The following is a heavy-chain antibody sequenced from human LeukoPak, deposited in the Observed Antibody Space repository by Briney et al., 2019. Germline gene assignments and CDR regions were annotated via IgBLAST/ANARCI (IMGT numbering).Heavy chain of an antibody. CDR3: ARNSGISYGYPFDF. CDR2: IHYSGST. V-gene: IGHV4-59*08. J-gene: IGHJ4*02. Sequence: SETLSLTCTVSGGSINSYYWNWIRQPPGKGLEWIGYIHYSGSTNYNPSLESRVTMSRDASKNQFSLKLTSVTAADTAVYYCARNSGISYGYPFDFWGRGTLVTVSS. D-gene: IGHD5-18*01. CDR1: GGSINSYY.